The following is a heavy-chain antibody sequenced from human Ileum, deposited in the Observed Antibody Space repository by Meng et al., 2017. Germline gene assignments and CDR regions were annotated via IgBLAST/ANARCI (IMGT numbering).Heavy chain of an antibody. Sequence: CTVSGGSISSSPYYWGWLRQTPEKGLEWIGSFYYGRSTFINPSLRSRVTISVDTSKSQFSLTLTSVSVADTAFYFCAREIGARSGNIYWSPGTLVTVSS. CDR1: GGSISSSPYY. D-gene: IGHD3-10*01. V-gene: IGHV4-39*07. CDR3: AREIGARSGNIY. CDR2: FYYGRST. J-gene: IGHJ4*01.